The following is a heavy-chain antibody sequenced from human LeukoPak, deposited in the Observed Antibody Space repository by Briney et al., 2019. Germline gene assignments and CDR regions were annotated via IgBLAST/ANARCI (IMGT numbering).Heavy chain of an antibody. CDR2: IYYIGTA. CDR1: GDSISIGDYR. CDR3: ARARGDPPRIYYYMDV. D-gene: IGHD3-16*01. J-gene: IGHJ6*03. Sequence: SETLSLTCSVSGDSISIGDYRWSWIRQSPGKGLEWIGYIYYIGTAYYNPSLRSRVALSADTSKNQFSLKLNSVTVADSAVYFCARARGDPPRIYYYMDVWGKGTTVTVSS. V-gene: IGHV4-30-4*01.